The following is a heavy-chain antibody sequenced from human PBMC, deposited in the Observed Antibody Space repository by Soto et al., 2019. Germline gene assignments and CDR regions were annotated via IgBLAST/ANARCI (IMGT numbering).Heavy chain of an antibody. D-gene: IGHD3-16*02. Sequence: GGSLRLSCAASGFIFSEYKMNWVRQAPGKGLEWISHISAGGSTIYYADSVKGRFTISRDNDNNFLFLQMNSLRDEDTAVCYCARDGQLFEGSIVIDFDSWGQGTLVTVYS. V-gene: IGHV3-48*02. CDR1: GFIFSEYK. CDR2: ISAGGSTI. J-gene: IGHJ4*02. CDR3: ARDGQLFEGSIVIDFDS.